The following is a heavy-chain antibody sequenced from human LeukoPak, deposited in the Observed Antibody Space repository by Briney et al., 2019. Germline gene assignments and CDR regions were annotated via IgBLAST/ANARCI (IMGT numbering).Heavy chain of an antibody. D-gene: IGHD4-23*01. J-gene: IGHJ4*02. V-gene: IGHV3-48*04. CDR2: ISSSGSTI. Sequence: GGALRLSCAASGFTFSSYGMSWVRQAPGKGLEWVSYISSSGSTIYYADSVKGRFTISRDNAKNSLYLQMNSLRAEDTAVYYCARVMEVVTPSVPYYMDVWGQGTLVTVSS. CDR3: ARVMEVVTPSVPYYMDV. CDR1: GFTFSSYG.